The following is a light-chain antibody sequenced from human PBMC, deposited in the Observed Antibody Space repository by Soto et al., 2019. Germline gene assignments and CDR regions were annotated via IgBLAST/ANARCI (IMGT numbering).Light chain of an antibody. J-gene: IGKJ2*01. CDR1: QSMTTN. V-gene: IGKV3-15*01. CDR3: KQYENWPRT. Sequence: EIVMTQSPATLSVSPGEGATLSCRASQSMTTNLAWYQQKPGQAPRLLIHGAFTRATGIPARFSGSGSGTEFTLTISRLQPEDFALYYCKQYENWPRTVGQGTKVDNK. CDR2: GAF.